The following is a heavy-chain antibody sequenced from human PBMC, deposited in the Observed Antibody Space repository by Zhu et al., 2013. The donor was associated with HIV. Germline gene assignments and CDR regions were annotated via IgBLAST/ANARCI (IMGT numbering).Heavy chain of an antibody. CDR2: INAANDNT. V-gene: IGHV1-3*01. Sequence: QVQLVQSGAEVKKPGASVKVSCKASGYSFSNYGIHWVRQAPGQRLEWMGWINAANDNTKYSQKFQGRVTITRDTSASTAYMELSSLRSEDTAVYYCARDLGGSYLDYWGQGTLVTVSS. CDR1: GYSFSNYG. D-gene: IGHD1-26*01. J-gene: IGHJ4*02. CDR3: ARDLGGSYLDY.